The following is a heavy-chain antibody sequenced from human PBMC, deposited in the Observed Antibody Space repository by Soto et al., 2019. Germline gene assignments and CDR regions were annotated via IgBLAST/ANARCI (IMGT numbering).Heavy chain of an antibody. V-gene: IGHV3-21*01. Sequence: LRLSCEASGFTFSSVSMNWVRQVPGKGLEWVASISSGSSDTWYADSVKGRFIISRDNAQNSLFLQMNTLRPEDTAIYYCARVAYWGPGTQVTVSS. CDR3: ARVAY. CDR1: GFTFSSVS. CDR2: ISSGSSDT. J-gene: IGHJ4*02.